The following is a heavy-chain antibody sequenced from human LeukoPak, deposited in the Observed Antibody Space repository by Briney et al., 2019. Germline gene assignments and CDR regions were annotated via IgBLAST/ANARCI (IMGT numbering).Heavy chain of an antibody. D-gene: IGHD2-2*01. CDR2: NFPGDSDT. J-gene: IGHJ4*02. Sequence: GESLKISCKGSGYSFTTYWIGWVRQMPGKGLEWMGINFPGDSDTRYSPSFQGQVTISADKSITTAYLQWSSLKASDTAIYYCARSSSTTFFDYWGQETLVTVSS. CDR3: ARSSSTTFFDY. CDR1: GYSFTTYW. V-gene: IGHV5-51*01.